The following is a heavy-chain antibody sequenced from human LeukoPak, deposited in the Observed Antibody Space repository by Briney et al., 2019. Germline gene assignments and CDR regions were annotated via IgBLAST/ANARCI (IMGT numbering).Heavy chain of an antibody. CDR3: ARDQLNYDSSGYYHLFDY. Sequence: ASVKVFCKASGGTFSSYAISWVRQAPGQGLEWMGRIIPILGIANYAQKFQVRVTITADKSTSTAYMELSSLRSEDTAVYYCARDQLNYDSSGYYHLFDYWGQGTLVTVSS. CDR1: GGTFSSYA. CDR2: IIPILGIA. V-gene: IGHV1-69*04. D-gene: IGHD3-22*01. J-gene: IGHJ4*02.